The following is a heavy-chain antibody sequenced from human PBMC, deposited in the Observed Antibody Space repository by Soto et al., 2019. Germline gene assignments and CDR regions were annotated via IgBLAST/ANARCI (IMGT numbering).Heavy chain of an antibody. CDR1: GYTFTSYG. D-gene: IGHD2-15*01. J-gene: IGHJ5*02. CDR3: ARQRLRYCSGGSCFEP. Sequence: ASVKVSCKASGYTFTSYGISWVRQAPGQGLEWMGWISAYNGNTNYAQKLQGRVTMTTDTSTSTAYMELRSLRSDDTAVYYCARQRLRYCSGGSCFEPWGQGTLVTVSS. CDR2: ISAYNGNT. V-gene: IGHV1-18*01.